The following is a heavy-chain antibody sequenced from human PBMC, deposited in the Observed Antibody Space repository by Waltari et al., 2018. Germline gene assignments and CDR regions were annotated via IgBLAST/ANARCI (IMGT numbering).Heavy chain of an antibody. CDR1: GYTFTDYY. V-gene: IGHV1-69-2*01. Sequence: EVQLVQSGAEVKKPGATVKISCKASGYTFTDYYMHWVQQAPGKGLEWMGRGEPEDGETIYAEKVQGRVTITADTSTDTAYMELTSLRSEDTAVYYCATSPLRFLEWVNWFDPWGQGTLVTVSS. CDR2: GEPEDGET. J-gene: IGHJ5*02. D-gene: IGHD3-3*01. CDR3: ATSPLRFLEWVNWFDP.